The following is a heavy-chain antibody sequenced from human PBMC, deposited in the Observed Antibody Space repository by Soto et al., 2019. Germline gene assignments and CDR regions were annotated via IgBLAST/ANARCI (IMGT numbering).Heavy chain of an antibody. J-gene: IGHJ6*02. V-gene: IGHV3-23*01. Sequence: GGSLRLSCAASGFTFSSYAMSWVRQAPGKGLEWVSAISGSGGSTYYADSVKGRFTISRDNSKNTLYLQMNSLRAEDTAVYYCAKGSRRAKGGQPSRIGSGYYYYGMDVWGQGTTVTVSS. CDR2: ISGSGGST. D-gene: IGHD2-15*01. CDR3: AKGSRRAKGGQPSRIGSGYYYYGMDV. CDR1: GFTFSSYA.